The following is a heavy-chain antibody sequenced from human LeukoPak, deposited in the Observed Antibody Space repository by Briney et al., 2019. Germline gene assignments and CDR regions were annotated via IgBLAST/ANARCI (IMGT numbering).Heavy chain of an antibody. D-gene: IGHD3-22*01. J-gene: IGHJ4*02. Sequence: GESLKISCKGSGYSFTSYWIGWVRQMPGKGLEWMGIIYPGDSDTRYSPSFQGQVTISADKSISTAYLQWSSLKASDTAMYYCARLGYPGSYYYDSSGLGDYWGQGTLVTVSS. V-gene: IGHV5-51*01. CDR1: GYSFTSYW. CDR2: IYPGDSDT. CDR3: ARLGYPGSYYYDSSGLGDY.